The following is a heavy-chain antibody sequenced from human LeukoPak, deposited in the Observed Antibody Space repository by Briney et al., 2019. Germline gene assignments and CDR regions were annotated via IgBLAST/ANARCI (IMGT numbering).Heavy chain of an antibody. CDR3: ARHYLGPRSGGSTGYYPPNGFDI. V-gene: IGHV1-46*01. D-gene: IGHD3-22*01. CDR1: GYTFTRYY. J-gene: IGHJ3*02. Sequence: ASVKVSCKASGYTFTRYYMHWVRQAPGQGLEWMGIINPSGGSTTYAQKFQGRVTMTRDMSTSTVYMELSSLRSEDTAVYYCARHYLGPRSGGSTGYYPPNGFDIWGQGTMVTVSS. CDR2: INPSGGST.